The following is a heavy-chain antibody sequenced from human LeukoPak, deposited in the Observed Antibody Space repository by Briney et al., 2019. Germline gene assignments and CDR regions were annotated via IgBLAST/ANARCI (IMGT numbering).Heavy chain of an antibody. CDR1: GGSISSGSYY. CDR3: ARRPLRSMASVYDAFDI. D-gene: IGHD6-6*01. V-gene: IGHV4-61*02. J-gene: IGHJ3*02. Sequence: PSQTLSLTCTVSGGSISSGSYYWSWIRQPAGKGLEWIGRIYTSGSTNYNPSLKSRVTMSVDTSKNQFSLKLSSVTAADTAVYYCARRPLRSMASVYDAFDIWGQGTMVTVSS. CDR2: IYTSGST.